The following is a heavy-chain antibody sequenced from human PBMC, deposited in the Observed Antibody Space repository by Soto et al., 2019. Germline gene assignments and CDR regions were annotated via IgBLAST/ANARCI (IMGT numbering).Heavy chain of an antibody. CDR2: IYTGDSDT. D-gene: IGHD6-13*01. CDR1: GYSFTSYW. V-gene: IGHV5-51*01. Sequence: GESLTLSCKGSGYSFTSYWIGWVCQLHGKGLERMGIIYTGDSDTRYSPSFHGQVTISADKSISTAYLQWSSLKASDTAMYYCATHRGRSAQQLGLDYFDYWGQGTLVTVSS. J-gene: IGHJ4*02. CDR3: ATHRGRSAQQLGLDYFDY.